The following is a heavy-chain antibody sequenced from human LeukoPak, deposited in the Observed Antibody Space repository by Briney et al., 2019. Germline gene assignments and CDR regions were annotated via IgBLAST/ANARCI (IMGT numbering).Heavy chain of an antibody. V-gene: IGHV5-51*01. CDR1: GYRFTSYW. Sequence: GESLQISCKGSGYRFTSYWIVWVRQMPGKGLEWMGIIYPGDSGTRYSPSFQGQVTISADKSISTAYLQWSSLKASDTAIYYCARHKDPITAGDFDYWGQGTLVTVSS. J-gene: IGHJ4*02. CDR3: ARHKDPITAGDFDY. CDR2: IYPGDSGT. D-gene: IGHD5-18*01.